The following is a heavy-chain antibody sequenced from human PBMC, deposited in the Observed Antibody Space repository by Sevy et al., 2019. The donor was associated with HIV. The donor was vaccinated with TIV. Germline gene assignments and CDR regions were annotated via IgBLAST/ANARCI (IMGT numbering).Heavy chain of an antibody. V-gene: IGHV3-53*01. CDR3: ARGLRDGLLWFGELRH. D-gene: IGHD3-10*01. J-gene: IGHJ4*02. CDR1: GFTVSSNY. CDR2: IYSGGST. Sequence: GGSLRLSCAASGFTVSSNYMSWVRQAPGKGLEWVSVIYSGGSTYYADSVKGRFTISRDNSKNTLYLQMNSLSAEDTAVYYCARGLRDGLLWFGELRHWGQGTLVTVSS.